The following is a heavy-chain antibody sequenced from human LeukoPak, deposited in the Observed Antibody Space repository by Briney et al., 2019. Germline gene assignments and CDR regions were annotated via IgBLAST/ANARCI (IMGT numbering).Heavy chain of an antibody. Sequence: SETLSLTCTVSGGSITSGSYYWSWLRQPAGKGRKWIGRIYTSGSTNYNPSLKSRVTISVDTSRNQSSLKLSSVTAADTAVYYCAGMVRGALWAFDIWGQGTMVTVSS. CDR3: AGMVRGALWAFDI. V-gene: IGHV4-61*02. CDR2: IYTSGST. CDR1: GGSITSGSYY. J-gene: IGHJ3*02. D-gene: IGHD3-10*01.